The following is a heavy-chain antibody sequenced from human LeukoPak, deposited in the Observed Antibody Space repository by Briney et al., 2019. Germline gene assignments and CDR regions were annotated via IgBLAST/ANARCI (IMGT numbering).Heavy chain of an antibody. Sequence: SETLSLTCAVYGGSFSGYYWSWIRQPPGKGLEWIGEINHSGSTNYNPSLKSRVTISVDTSKNQFSLKLSSVTAADTAVYCCARGLGEQEPTTVTNPNWFDPWGQGTLVTVSS. D-gene: IGHD4-4*01. CDR3: ARGLGEQEPTTVTNPNWFDP. CDR1: GGSFSGYY. CDR2: INHSGST. V-gene: IGHV4-34*01. J-gene: IGHJ5*02.